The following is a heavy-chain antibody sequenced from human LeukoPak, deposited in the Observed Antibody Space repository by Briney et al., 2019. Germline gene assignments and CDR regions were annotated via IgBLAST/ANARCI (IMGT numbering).Heavy chain of an antibody. D-gene: IGHD3-16*01. V-gene: IGHV3-74*01. J-gene: IGHJ5*02. Sequence: AGGSLRLSCVASGFTFSGYWMHWVRQGAGKGLVWVSGITTDGSRTYYADSVKGRFTISRDNAKNTLYLQMNSLRAEDTAVYYCAPLRLGAWGQGTLVTVSS. CDR1: GFTFSGYW. CDR2: ITTDGSRT. CDR3: APLRLGA.